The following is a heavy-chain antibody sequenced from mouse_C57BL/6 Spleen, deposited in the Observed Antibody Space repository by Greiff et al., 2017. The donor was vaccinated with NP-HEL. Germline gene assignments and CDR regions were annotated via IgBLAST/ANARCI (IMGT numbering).Heavy chain of an antibody. CDR2: IDPSDSET. J-gene: IGHJ2*01. Sequence: QVQLKQPGAELVRPGSSVKLSCKASGYTFTSYWMHWVKQRPIQGLEWIGNIDPSDSETHYNQKFKDKATLTVDKSSSTAYMQLSSLTSEDSAVYYCARGPYYYGSDYWGQGTTLSVSS. CDR1: GYTFTSYW. CDR3: ARGPYYYGSDY. V-gene: IGHV1-52*01. D-gene: IGHD1-1*01.